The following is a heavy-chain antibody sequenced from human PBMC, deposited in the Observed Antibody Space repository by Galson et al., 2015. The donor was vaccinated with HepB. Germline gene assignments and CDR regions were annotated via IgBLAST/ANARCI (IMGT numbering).Heavy chain of an antibody. Sequence: TLSLTCTVSGGSINRGYYHWSWIRPHPGEGLEWIGYISYSGTTHYTPSLNSPVTMSMDPSKNQFSLRPSSVSAADTAVYYCAREITLGYTGCDLVLDPWGEGTLVIVSS. CDR3: AREITLGYTGCDLVLDP. CDR1: GGSINRGYYH. J-gene: IGHJ5*02. CDR2: ISYSGTT. V-gene: IGHV4-31*01. D-gene: IGHD5-12*01.